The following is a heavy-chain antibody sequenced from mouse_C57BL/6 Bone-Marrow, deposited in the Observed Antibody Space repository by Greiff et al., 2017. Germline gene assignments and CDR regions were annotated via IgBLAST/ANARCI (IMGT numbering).Heavy chain of an antibody. V-gene: IGHV1-66*01. CDR3: ARCYYGSSPDY. D-gene: IGHD1-1*01. CDR2: IYPGSGNT. J-gene: IGHJ2*01. CDR1: GYSFTSYY. Sequence: QVQLKESGPELVKPGASVKISCKASGYSFTSYYIHWVKQRPGQGLEWIGWIYPGSGNTKYNEKFKGKATLTADTSSSTSYMQLSSLTSEDPAVYYCARCYYGSSPDYWGQGTTLTVSS.